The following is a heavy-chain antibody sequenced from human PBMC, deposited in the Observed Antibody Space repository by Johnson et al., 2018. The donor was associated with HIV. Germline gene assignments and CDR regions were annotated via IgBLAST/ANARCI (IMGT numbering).Heavy chain of an antibody. Sequence: VQLVESGGGVVRPGGSLRLSCAASGFTFDDYGMSWVRQGPGKGLAWVSGINWNGGSTGYADSVKGRFTISRDNAKNSLYLQMNSLRAEDTALYYCARSRGYSGWVGAFDIWGQGTMVTVSS. CDR2: INWNGGST. J-gene: IGHJ3*02. CDR1: GFTFDDYG. D-gene: IGHD5-12*01. CDR3: ARSRGYSGWVGAFDI. V-gene: IGHV3-20*04.